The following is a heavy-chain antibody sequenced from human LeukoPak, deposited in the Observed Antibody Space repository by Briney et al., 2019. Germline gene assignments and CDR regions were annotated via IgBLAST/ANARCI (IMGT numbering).Heavy chain of an antibody. CDR1: GYTFTGYY. Sequence: ASVKVSCKASGYTFTGYYMHWVRQAPGQGLEWMGWINPNSGGTNYAQNFQDRVTMTRDTSISTAYMGLSRLRSDDTAVYYCARAPGIAVAGAWGRYWGQGTLVTVSS. CDR3: ARAPGIAVAGAWGRY. J-gene: IGHJ4*02. V-gene: IGHV1-2*02. CDR2: INPNSGGT. D-gene: IGHD6-19*01.